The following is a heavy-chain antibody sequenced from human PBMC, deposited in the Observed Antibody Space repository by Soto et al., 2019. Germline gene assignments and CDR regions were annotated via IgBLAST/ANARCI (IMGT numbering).Heavy chain of an antibody. CDR2: ISAYNGNT. CDR1: GYTYNSYC. Sequence: ASVKLSWKASGYTYNSYCSSWLRQSPEQGLEWMGWISAYNGNTNYAQKLQGRVTMTTDTSTSTAYMELRRLRSDDTAVYYCARDYCGSTSCASRAYYYYYYMDVWGKGTTVTVSS. D-gene: IGHD2-2*01. J-gene: IGHJ6*03. CDR3: ARDYCGSTSCASRAYYYYYYMDV. V-gene: IGHV1-18*01.